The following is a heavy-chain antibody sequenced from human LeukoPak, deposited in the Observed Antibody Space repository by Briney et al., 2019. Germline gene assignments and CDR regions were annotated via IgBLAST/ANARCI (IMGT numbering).Heavy chain of an antibody. J-gene: IGHJ4*02. Sequence: PGGSLRLSCAASGFTFSIYWMTWVRQAPGKGLEWVANIKQDGSEKYYVDSVKGRFTISRDNAKNSLYLQMNSLSAEDTAVYYCARDRPYYYYDRTFDYWGQGTLVTASS. D-gene: IGHD3-22*01. CDR3: ARDRPYYYYDRTFDY. V-gene: IGHV3-7*01. CDR1: GFTFSIYW. CDR2: IKQDGSEK.